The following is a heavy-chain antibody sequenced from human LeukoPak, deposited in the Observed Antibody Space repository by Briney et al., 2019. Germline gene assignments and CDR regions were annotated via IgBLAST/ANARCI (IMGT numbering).Heavy chain of an antibody. CDR2: IKSDGST. Sequence: GGSLRLSCAASGFTFSSYWMHWVRQAPGKGLVWVSRIKSDGSTNYADSVKGRFTISRDNAKNTVSLRMNSLRAEDTGVYYCARGSSAGASLRHDYWGQGTLVTVSS. CDR1: GFTFSSYW. CDR3: ARGSSAGASLRHDY. D-gene: IGHD1-26*01. V-gene: IGHV3-74*01. J-gene: IGHJ4*02.